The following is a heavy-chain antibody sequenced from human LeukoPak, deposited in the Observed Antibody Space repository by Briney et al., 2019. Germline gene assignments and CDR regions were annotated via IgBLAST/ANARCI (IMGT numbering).Heavy chain of an antibody. V-gene: IGHV4-59*01. J-gene: IGHJ4*02. Sequence: SETLSLTCTVSGGSISSYYWSWIRQRPGKGLEWIGYVYYSGSTNYNPSLKSRVTISVDTSNNQFSLKLSSVTAADTAVYYCARAGSGYYPFDDWGQGTLVTVSS. CDR3: ARAGSGYYPFDD. D-gene: IGHD3-22*01. CDR1: GGSISSYY. CDR2: VYYSGST.